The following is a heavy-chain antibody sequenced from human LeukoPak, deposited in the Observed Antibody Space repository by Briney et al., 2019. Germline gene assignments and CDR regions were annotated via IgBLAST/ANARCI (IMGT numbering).Heavy chain of an antibody. Sequence: GGSLRLSCAASGFTFNNYGMHWVRQAPGKGLEWVAVIWYDGSNKYYADSVKGRFTISRDNSKNTLYLQMNSLRAEDTAVYYCARESRYYDFWTAFDYWGQGTLVTVSS. J-gene: IGHJ4*02. D-gene: IGHD3-3*01. CDR2: IWYDGSNK. CDR1: GFTFNNYG. CDR3: ARESRYYDFWTAFDY. V-gene: IGHV3-33*08.